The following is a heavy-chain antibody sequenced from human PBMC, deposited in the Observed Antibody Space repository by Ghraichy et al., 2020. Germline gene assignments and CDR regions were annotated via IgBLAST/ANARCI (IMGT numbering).Heavy chain of an antibody. CDR3: AKGAYISSWSWGPYYHYYGMDV. J-gene: IGHJ6*02. D-gene: IGHD6-13*01. Sequence: GGSLRLSCAGSEITLRNYVMSWVRQAPGKGLEWVSTISGSAGDTYYADSVKGRFTVSRDNSKNTMSLEMNSLTAEDTAVYFCAKGAYISSWSWGPYYHYYGMDVWGQGATVTVSS. CDR1: EITLRNYV. CDR2: ISGSAGDT. V-gene: IGHV3-23*01.